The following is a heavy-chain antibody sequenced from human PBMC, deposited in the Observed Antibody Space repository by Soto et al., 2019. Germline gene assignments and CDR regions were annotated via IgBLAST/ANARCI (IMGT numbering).Heavy chain of an antibody. CDR3: ARRHSGYDYVLPLDY. J-gene: IGHJ4*02. CDR1: GYSFTSYR. Sequence: GESLKISCNGSGYSFTSYRIGWVRQMPGKGLEWMGIIYPGDSDTRYSPSFQGQVTISADKSISTAYLQWSSLKASDTAMYYCARRHSGYDYVLPLDYWGQGTLVTVSS. D-gene: IGHD5-12*01. CDR2: IYPGDSDT. V-gene: IGHV5-51*01.